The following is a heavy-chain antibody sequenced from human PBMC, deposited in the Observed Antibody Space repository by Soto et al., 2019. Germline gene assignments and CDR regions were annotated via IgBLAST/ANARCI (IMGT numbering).Heavy chain of an antibody. CDR3: AVNKSYYYDISGDSILNY. J-gene: IGHJ4*02. V-gene: IGHV1-18*01. CDR1: GYTFTSYG. D-gene: IGHD3-22*01. Sequence: QVQLVQSGAEVKKPGASVKVSCKASGYTFTSYGISWVRQAPGQGLEWMGWISAYNGNTNYAQKLQGRVTMTTDTDTSIAYMEPRSLRSDDTAVYYCAVNKSYYYDISGDSILNYWGQGTLVTVSS. CDR2: ISAYNGNT.